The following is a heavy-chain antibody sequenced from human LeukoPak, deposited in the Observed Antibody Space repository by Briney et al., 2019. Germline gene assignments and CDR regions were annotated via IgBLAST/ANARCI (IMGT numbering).Heavy chain of an antibody. V-gene: IGHV4-4*07. CDR3: ARDGDSSSWYDY. Sequence: TPETLSLTCTVSGGSISSYYWSWIRQPARKGLEWIGRIYTSGSTNYNPSLKSRVTMSVDTSKNQFSLKLSSVTAADTAVYYCARDGDSSSWYDYWGQGTLVTVSS. CDR1: GGSISSYY. D-gene: IGHD6-13*01. J-gene: IGHJ4*02. CDR2: IYTSGST.